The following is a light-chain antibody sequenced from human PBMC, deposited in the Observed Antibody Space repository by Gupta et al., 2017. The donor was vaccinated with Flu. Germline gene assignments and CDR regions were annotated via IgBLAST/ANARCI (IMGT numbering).Light chain of an antibody. CDR2: YDD. V-gene: IGLV1-36*01. Sequence: QSVLTQPPSVSEDTRQTVTISCSGSSSNIGNNAVNWYQQFPGKAPKLLIYYDDLLPSGVSDRCSGSKSGTSASLAISGLQSEDEADYYCATWDDSLNVYVFGTGTKVTVL. J-gene: IGLJ1*01. CDR1: SSNIGNNA. CDR3: ATWDDSLNVYV.